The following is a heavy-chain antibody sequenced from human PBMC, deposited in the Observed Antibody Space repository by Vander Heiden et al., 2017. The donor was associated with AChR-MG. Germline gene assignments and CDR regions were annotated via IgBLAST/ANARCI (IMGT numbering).Heavy chain of an antibody. CDR1: GGTFSSYA. J-gene: IGHJ6*02. D-gene: IGHD6-13*01. Sequence: QVQLVQSGAEVKKPGSSVKVSCKASGGTFSSYAISWVRQAPGQGLEWMGGIIPIFGTANDAQKFQGRVTITADESTSTAYMELSSLRSEDTAVYYCASCIAAAGLNYYYGMDVWGQGPTVTVSS. V-gene: IGHV1-69*01. CDR3: ASCIAAAGLNYYYGMDV. CDR2: IIPIFGTA.